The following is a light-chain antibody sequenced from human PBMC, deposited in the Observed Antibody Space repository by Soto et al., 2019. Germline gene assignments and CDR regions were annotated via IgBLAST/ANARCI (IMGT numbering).Light chain of an antibody. J-gene: IGKJ2*01. CDR1: QSVSSY. Sequence: EIVLTQSPATLSLSPGERATLSCRASQSVSSYLAWYQQKPGQAPRLLIYEASNRATGIPARFSGSGSGTDFTLTISSLEPEDFGVYYCQQRSNGPSYTFGQGTKLEIK. CDR2: EAS. V-gene: IGKV3-11*01. CDR3: QQRSNGPSYT.